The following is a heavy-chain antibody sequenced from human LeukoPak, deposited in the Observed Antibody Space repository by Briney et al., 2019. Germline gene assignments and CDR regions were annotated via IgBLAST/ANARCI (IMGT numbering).Heavy chain of an antibody. CDR3: ARDRGYYDSSGYYYVGYCFDY. J-gene: IGHJ4*02. D-gene: IGHD3-22*01. V-gene: IGHV3-7*01. Sequence: GGSLRLSCAASGFTFSSYWMSWVRQAPGKGLEWVANIKQDGSEKYYVDSVKGRFTISRDNAKNSLYLQMNSLRAEDTAVYYCARDRGYYDSSGYYYVGYCFDYWGQGTLVTVSS. CDR1: GFTFSSYW. CDR2: IKQDGSEK.